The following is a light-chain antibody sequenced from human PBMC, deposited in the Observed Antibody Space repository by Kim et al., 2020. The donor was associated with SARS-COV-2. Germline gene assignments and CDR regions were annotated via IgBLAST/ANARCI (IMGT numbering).Light chain of an antibody. CDR2: RNN. CDR1: SNNVANQG. J-gene: IGLJ3*02. Sequence: QAGLTQPPSVSKCLRQIATLTCTWNSNNVANQGPAWLQQHQGHPTKLLPYRNNNRSSGISERLSVSRSGNTASLTITGLQPEAEADYNCSAWNSSLSRWVFGGGNQLAV. CDR3: SAWNSSLSRWV. V-gene: IGLV10-54*01.